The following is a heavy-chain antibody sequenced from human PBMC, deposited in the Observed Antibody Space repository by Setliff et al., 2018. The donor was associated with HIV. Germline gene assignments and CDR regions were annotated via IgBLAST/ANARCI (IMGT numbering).Heavy chain of an antibody. CDR3: ATHRRELGLHY. D-gene: IGHD7-27*01. Sequence: TSETLSLTCAVYGGSFGGYSWSWIRQPPGKGLEWIGEINHSGSTNYNPSLKSRVTISVDTSKSQFSLKLTSVTAADTALYYCATHRRELGLHYWGQGTLVTVSS. CDR2: INHSGST. J-gene: IGHJ4*02. CDR1: GGSFGGYS. V-gene: IGHV4-34*01.